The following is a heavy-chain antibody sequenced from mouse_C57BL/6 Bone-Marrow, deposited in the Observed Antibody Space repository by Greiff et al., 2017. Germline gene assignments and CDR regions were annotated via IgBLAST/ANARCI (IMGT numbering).Heavy chain of an antibody. J-gene: IGHJ3*01. CDR1: GYTFTSYW. V-gene: IGHV1-50*01. D-gene: IGHD1-1*01. CDR2: IDPSDSYT. Sequence: QVQLQQPGAELVKPGASVKLSCKASGYTFTSYWMQWVKQRPGQGLEWIGEIDPSDSYTNYNQKFKGKATLTVDTSSSTAYMQLSSLTSEDYAVYYCGRPGTPYSSCGFAYWGQGTLVTVSA. CDR3: GRPGTPYSSCGFAY.